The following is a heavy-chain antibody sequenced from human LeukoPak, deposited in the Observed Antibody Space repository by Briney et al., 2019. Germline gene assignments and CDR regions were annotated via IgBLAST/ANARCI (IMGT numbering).Heavy chain of an antibody. Sequence: GGLRLSCAASGFTFSSYAMSWVRQAPGKGLEWVSAISGSGGSTYYADSVKGRFTISRDNSKNTLYLQMNSLRAEDTAVYYCAKGPFGGVIGIDYWGQGTLVTVSS. CDR2: ISGSGGST. J-gene: IGHJ4*02. CDR3: AKGPFGGVIGIDY. V-gene: IGHV3-23*01. CDR1: GFTFSSYA. D-gene: IGHD3-16*02.